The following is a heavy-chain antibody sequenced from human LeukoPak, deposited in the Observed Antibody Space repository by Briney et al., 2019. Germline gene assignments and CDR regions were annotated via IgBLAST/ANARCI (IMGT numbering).Heavy chain of an antibody. J-gene: IGHJ4*02. D-gene: IGHD2-15*01. V-gene: IGHV5-51*01. Sequence: GESLKIYCKRPEYSFTSYWIGWVRQMPGKGLEWMGIIYPGDSDTRYSPSFQGQVTISADKSISTSYLQWSSLKASDTAMYYCARRVGYCSGGSCYCFDYWGQGTLVTVSS. CDR2: IYPGDSDT. CDR3: ARRVGYCSGGSCYCFDY. CDR1: EYSFTSYW.